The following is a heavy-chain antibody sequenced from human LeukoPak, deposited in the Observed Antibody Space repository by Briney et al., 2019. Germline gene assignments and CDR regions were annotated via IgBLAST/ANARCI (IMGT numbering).Heavy chain of an antibody. V-gene: IGHV3-9*01. CDR2: ISWNSGSI. CDR1: GFTFSSYW. J-gene: IGHJ6*02. D-gene: IGHD3-3*01. CDR3: AKAGFLYYYGMDV. Sequence: GGSLRLSCAASGFTFSSYWMSWVRQAPGKGLEWVSGISWNSGSIGYADSVKGRFTISRDNAKNSLYLQMNSLRAEDTALYYCAKAGFLYYYGMDVWGQGTTVTVSS.